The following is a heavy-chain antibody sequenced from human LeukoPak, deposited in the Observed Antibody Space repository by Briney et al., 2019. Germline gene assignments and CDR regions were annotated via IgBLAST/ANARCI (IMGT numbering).Heavy chain of an antibody. CDR3: AKGAATYCGGDWPNDWFDS. D-gene: IGHD2-21*02. J-gene: IGHJ5*01. Sequence: GGSLRLSCAASGFTFSSNDMHWVRQAPGKGLEWVAFIRYDGSNKYYPDSVKGRFTISRDNSRDTLYLQMNSLRTEDTSVYYCAKGAATYCGGDWPNDWFDSWGQGTLVTVSS. CDR2: IRYDGSNK. V-gene: IGHV3-30*02. CDR1: GFTFSSND.